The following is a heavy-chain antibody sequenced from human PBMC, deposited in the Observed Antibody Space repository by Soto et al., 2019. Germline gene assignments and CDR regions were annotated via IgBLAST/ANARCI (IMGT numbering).Heavy chain of an antibody. J-gene: IGHJ5*02. D-gene: IGHD2-15*01. CDR3: ARDYGYCSGGSCYSNPPDWFDP. CDR2: IIPIFGTA. CDR1: GGTFSNYA. V-gene: IGHV1-69*13. Sequence: GASVKVSCKASGGTFSNYAISWVRQAPGQGLEWMGGIIPIFGTANYAQKFQGRVTITADESTSTAYMELSSLRSEDTAVYYCARDYGYCSGGSCYSNPPDWFDPWGQGTLVTVSS.